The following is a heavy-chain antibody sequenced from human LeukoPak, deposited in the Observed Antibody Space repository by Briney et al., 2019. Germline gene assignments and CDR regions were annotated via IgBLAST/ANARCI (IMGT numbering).Heavy chain of an antibody. V-gene: IGHV3-23*01. Sequence: GSLRLSCAASGFTFSSYVMTWVRQTPGKGLEWVSTISGSSGSTYYADSVNGRFTISRDNSKNTLYLQMSSLRAEDTAVYYCAKDVIAAAYYFFDSWGQGTLVTVSS. J-gene: IGHJ4*02. CDR2: ISGSSGST. CDR3: AKDVIAAAYYFFDS. CDR1: GFTFSSYV. D-gene: IGHD6-13*01.